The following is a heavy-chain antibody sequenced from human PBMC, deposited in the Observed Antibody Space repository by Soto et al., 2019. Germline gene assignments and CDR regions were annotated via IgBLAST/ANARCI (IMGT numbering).Heavy chain of an antibody. Sequence: PSETLSLTCTVSGGSISSSSYYWGWIRQPPGKGLEWIGSIYYSGSTYYNPSLKSRVTISVDTSKNQFSLKLSSVTAADTAVYYCARDLQYSRLFYGMDVWGPGTTVTVSS. V-gene: IGHV4-39*07. CDR2: IYYSGST. CDR3: ARDLQYSRLFYGMDV. J-gene: IGHJ6*02. CDR1: GGSISSSSYY. D-gene: IGHD6-13*01.